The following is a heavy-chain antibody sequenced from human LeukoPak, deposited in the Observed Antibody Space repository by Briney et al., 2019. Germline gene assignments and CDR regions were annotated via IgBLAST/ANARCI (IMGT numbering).Heavy chain of an antibody. J-gene: IGHJ4*02. CDR3: AKASQEVRVSAYFDY. Sequence: PGRSLRLSCAASGFTFDDYAMHWVRQAPGKGLEWVSGISWNSGSIGYADSVKGRFTISRDNAKNSLYLQMNSLRAEDTALYYCAKASQEVRVSAYFDYWGQGTLVTVSS. D-gene: IGHD5/OR15-5a*01. CDR2: ISWNSGSI. CDR1: GFTFDDYA. V-gene: IGHV3-9*01.